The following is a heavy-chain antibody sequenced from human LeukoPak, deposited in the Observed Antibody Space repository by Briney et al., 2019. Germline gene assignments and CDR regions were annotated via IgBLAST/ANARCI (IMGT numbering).Heavy chain of an antibody. D-gene: IGHD5-18*01. V-gene: IGHV1-69*05. CDR2: IIPIFGTA. CDR1: GGTFSSYA. Sequence: SVKVSCKASGGTFSSYAISWVRQAPGQGLEWMGGIIPIFGTANYAQKLQGRVTMTTDTSTSTAYMELRSLRSDDTAVYYCARGPWEGYSTTFDYWGQGTLVTVSS. J-gene: IGHJ4*02. CDR3: ARGPWEGYSTTFDY.